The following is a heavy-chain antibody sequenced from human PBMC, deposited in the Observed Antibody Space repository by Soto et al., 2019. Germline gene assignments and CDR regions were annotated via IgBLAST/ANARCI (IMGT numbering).Heavy chain of an antibody. J-gene: IGHJ5*02. CDR2: INPKSRGT. V-gene: IGHV1-2*02. CDR3: ARVTLKAGNWFDP. CDR1: GCTFTYYF. Sequence: SVKVSCNASGCTFTYYFIHWVRQAPGQGFEWMGWINPKSRGTNYAQKFQGRVTMTRDTSNSTAYMELRGLTYDDTAVYYCARVTLKAGNWFDPWGQGTQVTVSS.